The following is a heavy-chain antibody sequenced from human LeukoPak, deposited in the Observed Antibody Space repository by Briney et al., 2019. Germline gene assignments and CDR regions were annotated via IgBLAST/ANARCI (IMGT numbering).Heavy chain of an antibody. J-gene: IGHJ4*02. CDR3: GTDSGYDYLLPFDY. V-gene: IGHV3-23*01. D-gene: IGHD5-12*01. CDR1: GFTFSSYA. Sequence: PGGSLRLSCAASGFTFSSYAMSWVRQAPGKGLEWVSAISGSGGSTYYADSVKGRFTISRHISKNTLYLQMNSLRADDTAVYFCGTDSGYDYLLPFDYWGQGTLVTVSS. CDR2: ISGSGGST.